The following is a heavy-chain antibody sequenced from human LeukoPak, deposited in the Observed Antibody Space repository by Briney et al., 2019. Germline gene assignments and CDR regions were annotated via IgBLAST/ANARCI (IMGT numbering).Heavy chain of an antibody. J-gene: IGHJ5*02. CDR1: GYTFTSYG. CDR2: IIPIFGTA. D-gene: IGHD3-22*01. Sequence: GASVKVSCKASGYTFTSYGISWVRQAPGQGLEWMGGIIPIFGTANYAQKFQGRVTITADESTSTAYMELSSLRSEDTAVYYCARADYDSSGYYRLPPYNWFDPWGQGTLVTVSS. V-gene: IGHV1-69*13. CDR3: ARADYDSSGYYRLPPYNWFDP.